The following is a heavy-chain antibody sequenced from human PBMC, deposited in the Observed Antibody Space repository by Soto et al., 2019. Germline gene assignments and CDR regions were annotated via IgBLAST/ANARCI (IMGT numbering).Heavy chain of an antibody. J-gene: IGHJ6*02. CDR2: TYSGGST. CDR3: ARGGGTSPYYAGMDV. V-gene: IGHV3-53*01. D-gene: IGHD2-15*01. Sequence: EVQLVESGGGLIQPGGSLRLSCAASGFTVSTNYMSWVRQAPGKGLEWVSVTYSGGSTHYADSVKGRFTVSRDNSKNALHLQMNSLRAEDAAVYYCARGGGTSPYYAGMDVWGQGTTVTVSS. CDR1: GFTVSTNY.